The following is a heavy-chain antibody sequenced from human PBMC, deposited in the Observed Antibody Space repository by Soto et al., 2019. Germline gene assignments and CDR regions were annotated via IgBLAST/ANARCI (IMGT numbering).Heavy chain of an antibody. CDR2: IKQDGSEK. V-gene: IGHV3-7*03. J-gene: IGHJ4*02. D-gene: IGHD6-19*01. CDR3: ARERGEWLATTFDY. CDR1: GFTFSSYS. Sequence: EVQLVESGGGLVKPGGSLRLSCAASGFTFSSYSMNWVRQAPGKGLEWVANIKQDGSEKYYVDSVKGRFTISRDNAKNSLYLQMNSLRAEDTAVYYCARERGEWLATTFDYWGQGTLVTVSS.